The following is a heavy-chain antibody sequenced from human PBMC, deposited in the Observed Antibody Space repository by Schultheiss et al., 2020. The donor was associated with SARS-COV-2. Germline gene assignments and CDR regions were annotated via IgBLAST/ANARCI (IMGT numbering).Heavy chain of an antibody. Sequence: SETLSLTCTVSGGSISSGDYYWSWIRQPPGKGLEWIGYIYYSGSTYYNPSLKSRVTISVDTSKNQFSLKLSSVTAADTAVYYCAKLEHQDYGMDVWGQGTTVTVSS. CDR3: AKLEHQDYGMDV. D-gene: IGHD6-6*01. CDR2: IYYSGST. V-gene: IGHV4-30-4*01. J-gene: IGHJ6*02. CDR1: GGSISSGDYY.